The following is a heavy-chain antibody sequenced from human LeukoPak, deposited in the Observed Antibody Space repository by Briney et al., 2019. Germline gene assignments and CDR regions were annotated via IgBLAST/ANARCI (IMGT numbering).Heavy chain of an antibody. Sequence: PGGSLRLSCIGTGFTFSSDAMGWVRQAPGKGLEWVSGISGSGGSTYYADSVKGRFTISRDNSKNTLYLQMNSLRAEDTAVYYCANRYGSGSYPIDYWGQGTLVTVSS. CDR2: ISGSGGST. J-gene: IGHJ4*02. V-gene: IGHV3-23*01. CDR1: GFTFSSDA. D-gene: IGHD3-10*01. CDR3: ANRYGSGSYPIDY.